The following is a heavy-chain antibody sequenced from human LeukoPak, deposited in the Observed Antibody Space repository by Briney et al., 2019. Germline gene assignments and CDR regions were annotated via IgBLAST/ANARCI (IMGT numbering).Heavy chain of an antibody. D-gene: IGHD3-9*01. V-gene: IGHV1-69*04. CDR1: GGTFSSYA. J-gene: IGHJ4*02. CDR3: AREGGSDYDILTGSTTRFDY. CDR2: IIPILGIA. Sequence: GASVKVSCKASGGTFSSYAISWVRQAPGQGLEWMGRIIPILGIANYAQKFQGRVTITADKSTSTAYMELSSLRSEDTAVYYCAREGGSDYDILTGSTTRFDYWGQGTLVTVSS.